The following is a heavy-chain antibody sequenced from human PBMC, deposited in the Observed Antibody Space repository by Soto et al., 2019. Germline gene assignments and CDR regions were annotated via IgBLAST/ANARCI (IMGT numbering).Heavy chain of an antibody. CDR3: ARDADILTGSDAFDI. CDR2: IGSSSSYT. D-gene: IGHD3-9*01. J-gene: IGHJ3*02. Sequence: QVQLVESGGGLVKPGGSLRLSCAASGFTFSDYYMSWIRQAPGKGLEWVSYIGSSSSYTHYADSVKGRFTISRDSAKNSLYLQMNSLRAEDTAVYYCARDADILTGSDAFDIWGQVTMVTVSS. CDR1: GFTFSDYY. V-gene: IGHV3-11*05.